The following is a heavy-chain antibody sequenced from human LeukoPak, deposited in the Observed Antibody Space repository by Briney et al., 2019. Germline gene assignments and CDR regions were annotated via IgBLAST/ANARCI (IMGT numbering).Heavy chain of an antibody. Sequence: GESLKISCKGSGYSFANYWIVWVRQMPGKGLGCMGIIYPGDSDTRYRPSFQGQVTISADKSISTAYLQWSGLKTSDTAMCYCATTTTRGIPHYFDYWGQGTLVTVSS. J-gene: IGHJ4*02. CDR2: IYPGDSDT. CDR3: ATTTTRGIPHYFDY. V-gene: IGHV5-51*01. CDR1: GYSFANYW. D-gene: IGHD1-1*01.